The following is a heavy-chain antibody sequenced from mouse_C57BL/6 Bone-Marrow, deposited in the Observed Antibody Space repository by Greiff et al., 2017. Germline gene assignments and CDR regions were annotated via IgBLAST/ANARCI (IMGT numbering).Heavy chain of an antibody. V-gene: IGHV5-9-1*02. Sequence: DVQLVESGEGLVKPGGSLKLSCAASGFTFSSYAMSWVRQTPEKRLEWVAYISSGGDYIYYADTVKGRFTISRDNARNTLYLQMSSLKSEDTAMYYCTRDGFDYDRFAYWGQGTLVTVSA. J-gene: IGHJ3*01. D-gene: IGHD2-4*01. CDR2: ISSGGDYI. CDR1: GFTFSSYA. CDR3: TRDGFDYDRFAY.